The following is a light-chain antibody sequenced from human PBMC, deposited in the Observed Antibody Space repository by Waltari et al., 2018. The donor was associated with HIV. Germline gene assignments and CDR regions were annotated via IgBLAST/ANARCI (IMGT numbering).Light chain of an antibody. CDR3: QQYYTTPYT. CDR2: WAS. J-gene: IGKJ2*01. Sequence: DIVMTQSPDSLAVSLGERATINCTSSPNLLFTSNNKSYLAWYKQKPGQPPILVMYWASIRESGVPDRFSGSGSGTDFTLTISSLQAEDVAVYYCQQYYTTPYTFGQGTKLEIK. CDR1: PNLLFTSNNKSY. V-gene: IGKV4-1*01.